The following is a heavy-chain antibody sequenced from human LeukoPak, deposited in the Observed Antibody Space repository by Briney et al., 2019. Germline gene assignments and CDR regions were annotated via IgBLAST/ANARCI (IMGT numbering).Heavy chain of an antibody. Sequence: SETLSLTCAVSGDSISSRNWWTWFRQPPGKALEWIGEIFHTGSTTYNPSLQSRLTISVDKSKNQFSLKLSSVTAADTAMYYCARDRGGSASNWGQGTLVIVSS. CDR3: ARDRGGSASN. D-gene: IGHD3-10*01. CDR2: IFHTGST. V-gene: IGHV4-4*02. J-gene: IGHJ4*02. CDR1: GDSISSRNW.